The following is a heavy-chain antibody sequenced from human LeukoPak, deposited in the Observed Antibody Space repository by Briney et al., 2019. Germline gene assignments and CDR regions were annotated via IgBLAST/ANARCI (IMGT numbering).Heavy chain of an antibody. J-gene: IGHJ4*02. V-gene: IGHV5-51*01. CDR3: ARRAYSSSWYYFDY. Sequence: GESLKISCKASGYSFTSYWIGWVRQMPGKGLEWMGIIYPGDSDTTYSPSFQGQVTISADKSISTAYLQWSSLKASDTAMYFCARRAYSSSWYYFDYWGQGTPVTVSS. D-gene: IGHD6-13*01. CDR2: IYPGDSDT. CDR1: GYSFTSYW.